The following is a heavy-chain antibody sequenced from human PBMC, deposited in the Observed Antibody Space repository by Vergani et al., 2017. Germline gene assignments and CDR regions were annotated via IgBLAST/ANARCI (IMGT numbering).Heavy chain of an antibody. D-gene: IGHD3-22*01. CDR1: GGTFSSYA. J-gene: IGHJ6*02. Sequence: VQLVQSGAEVKKPGSSVKVSCKASGGTFSSYAISWVRQAPGKGLEWVANIKQDGSEKYYVDSVKGRFTISRDNAKNSLYLQMNSLRAEDTAVYYCARSQDYYDSSASRPRYYYYYGMDVWGQGTTVTVSS. V-gene: IGHV3-7*03. CDR2: IKQDGSEK. CDR3: ARSQDYYDSSASRPRYYYYYGMDV.